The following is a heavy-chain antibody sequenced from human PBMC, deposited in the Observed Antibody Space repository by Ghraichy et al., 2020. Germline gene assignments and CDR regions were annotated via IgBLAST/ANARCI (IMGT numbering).Heavy chain of an antibody. D-gene: IGHD2-8*01. CDR2: INHSGTT. CDR1: GDSITNSNW. CDR3: ARDSGYCTYASCYYFDY. V-gene: IGHV4-4*02. J-gene: IGHJ4*02. Sequence: SETLSLTCTVSGDSITNSNWWSLGRQSPGKGLWGVGEINHSGTTNYNPSLQSLTTISVAKSKNQFSLNLTSGTAADTAVYYCARDSGYCTYASCYYFDYWGQGTLVTAST.